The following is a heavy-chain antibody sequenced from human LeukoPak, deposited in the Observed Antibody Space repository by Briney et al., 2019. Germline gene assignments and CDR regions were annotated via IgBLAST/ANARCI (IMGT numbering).Heavy chain of an antibody. D-gene: IGHD1-26*01. CDR2: ISSNGGST. V-gene: IGHV3-64*04. CDR3: ARSLYSGSYLNWFDP. Sequence: GGSLRLSCSASGFTFSSYAMHWVRQAPGKGLEYVSAISSNGGSTYYADSVKGRFTISRDNSKNTLYLQMNSLRAEDAAVYYCARSLYSGSYLNWFDPWGQGTLVTVSS. CDR1: GFTFSSYA. J-gene: IGHJ5*02.